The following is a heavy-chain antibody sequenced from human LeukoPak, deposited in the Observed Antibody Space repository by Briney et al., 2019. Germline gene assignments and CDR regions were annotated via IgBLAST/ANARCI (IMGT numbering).Heavy chain of an antibody. V-gene: IGHV3-11*04. Sequence: GGSLRLSCAASGFTFSDDYMSWIRQAPGKGLEWVSYISSSGSTIYYADSVKGRFTISRDNAKNSLYLQMNSLRAEDTAVYYCAREYLTYDYDTGPVGDAFDIWGQGTVVTVSS. CDR2: ISSSGSTI. J-gene: IGHJ3*02. D-gene: IGHD3-22*01. CDR3: AREYLTYDYDTGPVGDAFDI. CDR1: GFTFSDDY.